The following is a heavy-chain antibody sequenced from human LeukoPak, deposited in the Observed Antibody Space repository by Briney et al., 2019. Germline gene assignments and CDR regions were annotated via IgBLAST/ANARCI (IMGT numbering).Heavy chain of an antibody. CDR3: AREFIAAAGPFDY. Sequence: PGGSLRLSCAASGFTFSSYEMNWVRQAPGKGLEWVANIKQDGSEKYYVDSVKGRFTISRDNAKNSLYLQMNSLRAEDTAVYYCAREFIAAAGPFDYWGQGTLVTVSS. CDR2: IKQDGSEK. D-gene: IGHD6-13*01. CDR1: GFTFSSYE. J-gene: IGHJ4*02. V-gene: IGHV3-7*01.